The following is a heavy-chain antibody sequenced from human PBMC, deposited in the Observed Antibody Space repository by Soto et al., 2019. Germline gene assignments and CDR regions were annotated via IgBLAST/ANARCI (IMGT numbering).Heavy chain of an antibody. CDR3: ARDWTGDTCPCLDV. Sequence: EVQLLESGGGLVQPGGSLRLSCAAAGFTFSNYALTWVRQSPGKGLEWVSTFSGSGGSTYYADSVRGRFTIXXXNXKXXXXXXXXXXRVEDTAIYYCARDWTGDTCPCLDVWGQGTT. V-gene: IGHV3-23*01. J-gene: IGHJ6*02. CDR1: GFTFSNYA. D-gene: IGHD3-3*01. CDR2: FSGSGGST.